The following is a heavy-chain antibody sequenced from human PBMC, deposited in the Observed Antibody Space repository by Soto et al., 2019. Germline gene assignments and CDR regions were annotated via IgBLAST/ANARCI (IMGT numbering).Heavy chain of an antibody. V-gene: IGHV3-33*01. D-gene: IGHD1-1*01. CDR3: SRDRSWRTGYYSGIDV. Sequence: QAHLVESGGGVVQSGGSLRLSCAASGFTFSSYAMHWVRQAPGKGLEWVALMWYDRSHTYYSESVKVRFNISRDESKNMLFLHMSGLRAEDTAVYYCSRDRSWRTGYYSGIDVSGQGTTVTVS. CDR2: MWYDRSHT. CDR1: GFTFSSYA. J-gene: IGHJ6*02.